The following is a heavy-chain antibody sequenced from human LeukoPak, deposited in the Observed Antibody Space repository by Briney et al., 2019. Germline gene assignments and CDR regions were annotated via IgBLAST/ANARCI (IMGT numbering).Heavy chain of an antibody. D-gene: IGHD3-22*01. CDR1: GYTFTSYY. J-gene: IGHJ1*01. V-gene: IGHV1-46*01. CDR3: ARGADYYDSSDYTAPAEYFQH. Sequence: ASVKVSCKASGYTFTSYYMHWVRQAPGQGLEWMGIINPSGGSTSYAQKFQGRVTMTRDTSTSTVYMELSSLRSEDTAVYYCARGADYYDSSDYTAPAEYFQHWGQGTLVTVSS. CDR2: INPSGGST.